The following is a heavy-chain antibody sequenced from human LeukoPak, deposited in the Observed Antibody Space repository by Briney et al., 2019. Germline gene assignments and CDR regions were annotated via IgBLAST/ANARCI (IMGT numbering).Heavy chain of an antibody. CDR2: INPNSGGT. D-gene: IGHD3-10*01. Sequence: ASVKVSCKASGYTFTGYYMRWVRQAPGQGLEWMGWINPNSGGTNYAQKFQGRVTMTRDTSISTAYMELSRLRSDDTAVYYCARAVMVRGVIQEYLSWFDPWGQGTLVTVSS. J-gene: IGHJ5*02. CDR1: GYTFTGYY. CDR3: ARAVMVRGVIQEYLSWFDP. V-gene: IGHV1-2*02.